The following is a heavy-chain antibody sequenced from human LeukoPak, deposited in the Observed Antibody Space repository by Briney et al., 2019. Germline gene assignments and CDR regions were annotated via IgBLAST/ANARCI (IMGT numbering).Heavy chain of an antibody. CDR2: IYTSGST. CDR1: GGSISSYY. D-gene: IGHD6-13*01. Sequence: SETLSLTCTVSGGSISSYYWSWIRQPAGKGLEWIWRIYTSGSTNYNPSLKSRVTMSVATSKNQFSLKLSSVTAADTAVYYCARDWGSSSYRFDPWGQGTLVTVSS. CDR3: ARDWGSSSYRFDP. J-gene: IGHJ5*02. V-gene: IGHV4-4*07.